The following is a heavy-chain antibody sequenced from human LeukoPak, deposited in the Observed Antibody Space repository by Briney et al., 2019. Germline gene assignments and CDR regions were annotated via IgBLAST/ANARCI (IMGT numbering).Heavy chain of an antibody. CDR1: GFTFRSYE. Sequence: GGSLRLSCAASGFTFRSYEMNWVRQAPGKGLEWVSYISSSGSTIYYADSVKGRFTISRENAKNSLYLQMNSLRAEDTAVYYCARDDAMGATIDHWGQGTLVTVSS. CDR2: ISSSGSTI. CDR3: ARDDAMGATIDH. V-gene: IGHV3-48*03. J-gene: IGHJ4*02. D-gene: IGHD1-26*01.